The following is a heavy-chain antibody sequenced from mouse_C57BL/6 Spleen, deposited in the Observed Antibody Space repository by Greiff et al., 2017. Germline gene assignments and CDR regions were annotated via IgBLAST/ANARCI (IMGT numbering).Heavy chain of an antibody. V-gene: IGHV5-6*01. CDR3: ARRGDYFDY. Sequence: EVQLVESGGDLVKPGGSLKLSCAASGFTFSSYGMSWVRQTPDKRLEWVATISSGGSYTYYPDSVKGRFTISRDNAKNTLYLQMSRLKSEDTAMYYCARRGDYFDYWGQGTTLTVSS. CDR2: ISSGGSYT. CDR1: GFTFSSYG. J-gene: IGHJ2*01.